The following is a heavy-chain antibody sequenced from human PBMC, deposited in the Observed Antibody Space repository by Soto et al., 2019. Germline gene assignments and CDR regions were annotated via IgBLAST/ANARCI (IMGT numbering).Heavy chain of an antibody. CDR3: ARYYYDSSGYDGMDV. J-gene: IGHJ6*02. D-gene: IGHD3-22*01. CDR2: ICDSGSNT. CDR1: GFKISSSS. Sequence: EVQLVGSGGGLVQPGGSPRLSCAAFGFKISSSSMNLVRQAPGRGLEWVAYICDSGSNTLYADSVKGRFTVSRDTAKNSLYLQMSGLRDEDRAVYYCARYYYDSSGYDGMDVWGQGTTVTVSS. V-gene: IGHV3-48*02.